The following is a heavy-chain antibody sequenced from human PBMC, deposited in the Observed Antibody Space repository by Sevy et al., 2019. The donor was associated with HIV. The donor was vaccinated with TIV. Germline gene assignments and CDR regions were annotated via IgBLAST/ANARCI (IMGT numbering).Heavy chain of an antibody. CDR1: GFTVSSNY. D-gene: IGHD3-22*01. CDR2: IYSGGST. CDR3: ARVAYYYDSSGYSGSYYFDY. J-gene: IGHJ4*02. Sequence: GGSLRLSCAASGFTVSSNYMSWVRQAPGKGLEWVSVIYSGGSTYYADSVKGRFTISRDNSKNTLYLQMNGLRAEDTAVYYCARVAYYYDSSGYSGSYYFDYWGQGTLVTVSS. V-gene: IGHV3-53*01.